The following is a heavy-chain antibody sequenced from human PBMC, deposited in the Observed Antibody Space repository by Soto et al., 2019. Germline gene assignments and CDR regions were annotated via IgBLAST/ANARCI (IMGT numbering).Heavy chain of an antibody. D-gene: IGHD4-17*01. V-gene: IGHV4-4*07. J-gene: IGHJ4*02. CDR1: DDSIYTYY. CDR2: IYTNGST. Sequence: SETLSLTCTVSDDSIYTYYWSWIRQPAGKGLEWIGRIYTNGSTNSKPSLRSRLTMSVDRSKHQLSPKLSSVTAADTAVYYCARDRTVDYVDYYFDYWGRGTLLTVSS. CDR3: ARDRTVDYVDYYFDY.